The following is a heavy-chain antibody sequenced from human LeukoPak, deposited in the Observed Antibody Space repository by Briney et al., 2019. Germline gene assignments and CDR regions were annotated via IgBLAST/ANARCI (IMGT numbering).Heavy chain of an antibody. Sequence: ASVKVSCKASGGTFSSYAISWVRQAPGQGLEWMGIINPSGGSTSYAQKFQGRVTMTRDTSTSTVYMELSSLRSEDTAVYYCARDWAAYYYDSSGYYPTEYFDYWGQGTLVTVSS. CDR2: INPSGGST. J-gene: IGHJ4*02. D-gene: IGHD3-22*01. V-gene: IGHV1-46*01. CDR1: GGTFSSYA. CDR3: ARDWAAYYYDSSGYYPTEYFDY.